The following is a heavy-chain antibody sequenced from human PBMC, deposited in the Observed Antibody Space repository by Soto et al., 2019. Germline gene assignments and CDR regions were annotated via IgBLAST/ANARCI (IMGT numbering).Heavy chain of an antibody. Sequence: PSETLSLTCTVSGGSISSPNWWSWVRQPPGKGLEWIGEIYQSGSTNYSPSLKSRLTISVDKSKNLFSLKLTSVTAADTAIYYCARTPVPAASYYFDYWGRGTQVTVSS. CDR2: IYQSGST. CDR1: GGSISSPNW. V-gene: IGHV4-4*02. D-gene: IGHD2-2*01. J-gene: IGHJ4*02. CDR3: ARTPVPAASYYFDY.